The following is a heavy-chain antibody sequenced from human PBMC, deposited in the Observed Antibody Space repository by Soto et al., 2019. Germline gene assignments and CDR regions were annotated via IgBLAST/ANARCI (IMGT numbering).Heavy chain of an antibody. V-gene: IGHV4-39*01. Sequence: SETLSLTCTVSGGSISSSSYYWGWIRQPPGKGLEWIGSIYYSGSTYYNPSLKSRVTISVDTSKNQFSLKLSSVTAADTAVYYCARFTRFLEWLLPYYYYYGMDVWGQGTTVTVSS. J-gene: IGHJ6*02. CDR3: ARFTRFLEWLLPYYYYYGMDV. D-gene: IGHD3-3*01. CDR1: GGSISSSSYY. CDR2: IYYSGST.